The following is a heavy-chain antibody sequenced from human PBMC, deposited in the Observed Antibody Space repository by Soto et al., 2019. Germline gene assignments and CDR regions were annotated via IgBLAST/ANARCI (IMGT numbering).Heavy chain of an antibody. CDR3: TKNRSPEGRAPNYFDY. Sequence: PGGSLRLSCAASGFTFSSYVMNWVRQAPGKGLQWVSAIRGSGTNLLYADSVKGRFTLSRDNSRNTVYLQMDSLRAEDTAVYYCTKNRSPEGRAPNYFDYWGRETRVPVS. V-gene: IGHV3-23*01. J-gene: IGHJ4*02. CDR1: GFTFSSYV. CDR2: IRGSGTNL.